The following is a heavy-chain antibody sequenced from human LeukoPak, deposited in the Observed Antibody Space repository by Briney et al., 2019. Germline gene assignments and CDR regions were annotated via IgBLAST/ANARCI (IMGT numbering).Heavy chain of an antibody. CDR1: GFTVSSNY. V-gene: IGHV3-53*05. Sequence: GGSLRLSCAASGFTVSSNYMSWVRQAPGKGLEWVSVIYSGGSTYYADSVKGRFTISRDNSKNTLYLQMNSLRAEDTAVYYCAIFLVIGYCSGGSCPSTGWGQGTLVTVSS. CDR3: AIFLVIGYCSGGSCPSTG. D-gene: IGHD2-15*01. J-gene: IGHJ4*02. CDR2: IYSGGST.